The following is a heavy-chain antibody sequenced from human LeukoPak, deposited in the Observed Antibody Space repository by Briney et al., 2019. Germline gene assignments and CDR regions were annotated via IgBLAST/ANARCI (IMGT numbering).Heavy chain of an antibody. J-gene: IGHJ4*02. V-gene: IGHV4-59*01. CDR2: IYYSGST. D-gene: IGHD3-9*01. CDR1: GGSISSYY. Sequence: PSETLSLTCTVSGGSISSYYWSWIRQPPGKGLEWIGYIYYSGSTNYNPSLKSRVTISVDTSKNQFSLKLSSVTAADTAVYYCARGRYFDWFCFDYWGQGTLVTVSS. CDR3: ARGRYFDWFCFDY.